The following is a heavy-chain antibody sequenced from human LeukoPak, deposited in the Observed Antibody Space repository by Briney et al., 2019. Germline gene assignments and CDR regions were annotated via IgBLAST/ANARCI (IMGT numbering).Heavy chain of an antibody. CDR2: ISYDGSNK. V-gene: IGHV3-30-3*01. D-gene: IGHD3-3*01. CDR3: ARAGPPNTYYDFWSGYRSYWYFDL. J-gene: IGHJ2*01. CDR1: GFTFSSYA. Sequence: GGSLRLSCAASGFTFSSYAMHWVRQAPGKGLEWVAVISYDGSNKYYADSVKGRFTISRDNSKNTLYLQMNSLRAEDTAVYYCARAGPPNTYYDFWSGYRSYWYFDLWGRGTLVTVSS.